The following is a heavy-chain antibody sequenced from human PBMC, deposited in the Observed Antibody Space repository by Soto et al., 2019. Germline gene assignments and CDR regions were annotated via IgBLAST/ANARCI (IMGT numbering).Heavy chain of an antibody. CDR2: ISAYNGNT. Sequence: QIKLVQSGAEVKKPGASVKVSCKASGYTFASYAIRWMRQAPGQGLEWMGWISAYNGNTNYAQKLQGRVTMTTDTSTSTAYMEMRSVKSDDTAVYYCARDPPPPDYWGQGTLVTVSS. CDR1: GYTFASYA. CDR3: ARDPPPPDY. J-gene: IGHJ4*02. V-gene: IGHV1-18*01.